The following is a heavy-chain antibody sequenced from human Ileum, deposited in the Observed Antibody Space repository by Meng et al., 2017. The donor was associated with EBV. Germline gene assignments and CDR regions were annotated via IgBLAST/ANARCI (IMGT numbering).Heavy chain of an antibody. D-gene: IGHD4-17*01. V-gene: IGHV4-4*02. CDR1: GDSISSNNW. CDR2: IYHSGST. Sequence: LQESGPGLVKPSGTLSLTCAVSGDSISSNNWWSWVRQPPGKGLEWIGEIYHSGSTNYNPSFKSRVTMSVDKSKNQISLNLSSVTAADTAVYYCASGRDYAWHSWGRGTLVTVSS. CDR3: ASGRDYAWHS. J-gene: IGHJ4*02.